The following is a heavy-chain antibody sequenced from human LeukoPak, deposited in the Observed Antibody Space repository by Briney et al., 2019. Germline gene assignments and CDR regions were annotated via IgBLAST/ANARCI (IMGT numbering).Heavy chain of an antibody. J-gene: IGHJ4*02. V-gene: IGHV1-18*01. CDR3: ARDRDRSGSQSY. Sequence: SVKVSCKASGYTFTSYGISWVRQAAGQGLEWMGWISANNGNTKYNTKYAQNLQGRVTMTTDISTSTAYMELRTLRSDDTAVYYCARDRDRSGSQSYWGQGTLVTVSS. CDR1: GYTFTSYG. D-gene: IGHD1-26*01. CDR2: ISANNGNTKYNT.